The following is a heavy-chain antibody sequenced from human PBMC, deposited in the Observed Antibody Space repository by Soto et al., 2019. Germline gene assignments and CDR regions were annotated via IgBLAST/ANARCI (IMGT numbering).Heavy chain of an antibody. J-gene: IGHJ5*02. CDR1: GGSISSYY. Sequence: SETLSLTCTVSGGSISSYYWSWIRQPPGKGLEWIGYIYYSGSTNYNPSLKSRVTISVDTSKNQFSLKLRSVTAADTAVYYCATDPYSDPSGYLGWLDPWGQGTLATVSS. CDR3: ATDPYSDPSGYLGWLDP. D-gene: IGHD3-22*01. CDR2: IYYSGST. V-gene: IGHV4-59*01.